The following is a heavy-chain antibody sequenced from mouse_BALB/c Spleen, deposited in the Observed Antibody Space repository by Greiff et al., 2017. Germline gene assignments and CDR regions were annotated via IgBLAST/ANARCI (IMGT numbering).Heavy chain of an antibody. CDR2: IDPANGNT. Sequence: EVQRVESGAELVKPGASVKLSCTASGFNIKDTYMHWVKQRPEQGLEWIGRIDPANGNTKYAPKFQGKATITADTSSNTAYLQLSSLTSEDTAVYYCARATMITTWVDYWGQGTTLTVSS. CDR3: ARATMITTWVDY. J-gene: IGHJ2*01. V-gene: IGHV14-3*02. CDR1: GFNIKDTY. D-gene: IGHD2-4*01.